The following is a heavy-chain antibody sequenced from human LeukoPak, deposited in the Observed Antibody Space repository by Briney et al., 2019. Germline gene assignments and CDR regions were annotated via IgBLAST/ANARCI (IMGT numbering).Heavy chain of an antibody. CDR3: ARGPLNWFDP. V-gene: IGHV1-2*06. CDR1: GYTFTGHY. J-gene: IGHJ5*02. Sequence: ASVKVSCKASGYTFTGHYMHWVRQAPGQGLEWMGRINPNSGGTNYAQKFQGRVTMARDTSISTAYMELSRLRSDDTAVYYCARGPLNWFDPWGQGTLVTVSS. CDR2: INPNSGGT.